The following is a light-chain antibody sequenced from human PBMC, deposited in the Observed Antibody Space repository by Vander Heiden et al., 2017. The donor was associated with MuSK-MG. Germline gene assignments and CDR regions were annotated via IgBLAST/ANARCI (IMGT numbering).Light chain of an antibody. V-gene: IGLV3-19*01. CDR3: TSRDSSGNRV. CDR2: GKN. J-gene: IGLJ3*02. CDR1: SLRSYY. Sequence: SSELTQDPAVSVALGQTVRITCQGDSLRSYYASWYQQKPGQAPVLVIYGKNNRPSGIPDRFSGSSSGTTASVTITGAQAEDEADYYCTSRDSSGNRVFGGGTKLTVL.